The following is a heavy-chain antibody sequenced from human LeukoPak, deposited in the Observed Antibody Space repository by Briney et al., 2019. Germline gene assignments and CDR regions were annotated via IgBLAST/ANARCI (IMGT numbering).Heavy chain of an antibody. D-gene: IGHD4-17*01. CDR3: AKVQRCDFGINFDY. Sequence: GGSLTLFCAASGFTVSSYGMNWLRQAPGEGLEWVSTISGSDDRTFYADSVKGRFTISTDNSKNTVYLQMDSLRAGDTAVYYCAKVQRCDFGINFDYWGQGTLVTVSS. CDR1: GFTVSSYG. J-gene: IGHJ4*02. CDR2: ISGSDDRT. V-gene: IGHV3-23*01.